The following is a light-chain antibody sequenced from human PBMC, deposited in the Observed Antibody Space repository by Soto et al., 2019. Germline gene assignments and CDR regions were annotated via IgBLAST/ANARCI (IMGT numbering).Light chain of an antibody. J-gene: IGKJ1*01. CDR2: DAS. CDR1: QNINSW. V-gene: IGKV1-5*01. Sequence: DIQMTQSPSTLSASVGDRVTITCRASQNINSWLAWYQQKPGTAPKLLIYDASSLESGVPSRFGGSGSGTEFTLTISSLQPDDFATYYCQQYNSYSGTFGQGTK. CDR3: QQYNSYSGT.